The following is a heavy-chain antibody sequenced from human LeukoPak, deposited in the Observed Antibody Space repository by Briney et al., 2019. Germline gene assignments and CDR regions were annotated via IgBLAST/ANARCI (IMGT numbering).Heavy chain of an antibody. J-gene: IGHJ4*02. Sequence: PGGSLRLSCAASGFTFSDYYMSWIRQAPGKGLEWVSVIYSGGSTYYADSVKGRFTISRDNSKNTLYPQMNSLRAEDTAVYYCARDSRRDGYNWGFDYWGQGTLVTVSS. CDR1: GFTFSDYY. CDR2: IYSGGST. CDR3: ARDSRRDGYNWGFDY. D-gene: IGHD5-24*01. V-gene: IGHV3-53*01.